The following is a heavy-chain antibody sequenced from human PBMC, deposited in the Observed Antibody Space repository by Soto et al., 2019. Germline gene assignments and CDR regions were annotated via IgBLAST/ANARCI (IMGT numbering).Heavy chain of an antibody. Sequence: ASVKVSCKTSAYFFTAYYIHWVRQAPGQGLEWLGRINPKSGGTSTAQKFQGWVTMTRDRSISTVYMELTRLRSDDTAVYFCARGHSTDCSNGVCSFFYNHEMDVWGQGTTVTVSS. CDR1: AYFFTAYY. CDR3: ARGHSTDCSNGVCSFFYNHEMDV. J-gene: IGHJ6*02. D-gene: IGHD2-8*01. V-gene: IGHV1-2*04. CDR2: INPKSGGT.